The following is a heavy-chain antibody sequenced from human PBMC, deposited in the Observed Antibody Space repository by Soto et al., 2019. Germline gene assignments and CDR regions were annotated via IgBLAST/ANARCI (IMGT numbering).Heavy chain of an antibody. CDR1: GGSISSYY. CDR3: ARSSPYYYDSSGYPHLYYYYGMDV. Sequence: SETLSLTCTVSGGSISSYYWSWIRQPPGKGLEWIGEINHSGSTNYNPSLKSRVTISVDTSKNQFSLKLSSVTAADTAVYYCARSSPYYYDSSGYPHLYYYYGMDVWGQGTTVTVSS. CDR2: INHSGST. D-gene: IGHD3-22*01. J-gene: IGHJ6*02. V-gene: IGHV4-34*01.